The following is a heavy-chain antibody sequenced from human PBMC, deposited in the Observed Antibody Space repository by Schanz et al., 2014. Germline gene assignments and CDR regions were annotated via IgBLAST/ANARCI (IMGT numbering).Heavy chain of an antibody. V-gene: IGHV3-23*04. CDR1: GFTFSRYA. D-gene: IGHD1-7*01. Sequence: EVQLVESGGALVQPGGSLRLSCAASGFTFSRYAMHWVRQAPGKGLEWVSGIGGSGDSTHYADSVKGRFIISRDNSKNTLYLQMNSLRADDTAVYYCAMGGYQLHHWGQGTLVTVSS. CDR3: AMGGYQLHH. CDR2: IGGSGDST. J-gene: IGHJ4*02.